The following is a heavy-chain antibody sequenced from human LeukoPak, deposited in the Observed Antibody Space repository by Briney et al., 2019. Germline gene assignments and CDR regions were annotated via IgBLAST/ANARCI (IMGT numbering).Heavy chain of an antibody. CDR3: AKVTVGPYYFDY. J-gene: IGHJ4*02. CDR2: ISSDVSIE. D-gene: IGHD1-26*01. V-gene: IGHV3-30*18. Sequence: GGSLSLSCAASGFTFSSYVMHWVRQAPGKGLEWVALISSDVSIEYYADSVKGRFTISRDNSKNTLYLQMNSLRAEDTAVYYCAKVTVGPYYFDYWGQGTLVTVSS. CDR1: GFTFSSYV.